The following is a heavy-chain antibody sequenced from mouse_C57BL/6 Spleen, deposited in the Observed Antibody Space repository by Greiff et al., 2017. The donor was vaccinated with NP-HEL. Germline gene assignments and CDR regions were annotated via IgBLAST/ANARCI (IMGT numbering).Heavy chain of an antibody. CDR2: IDPSDSYT. J-gene: IGHJ2*01. V-gene: IGHV1-50*01. D-gene: IGHD2-5*01. CDR3: AYSNYVSTFDY. Sequence: QVQLQQPGAELVKPGASVKLSCKASGYTFTSYWMQWVKQRPGQGLEWIGEIDPSDSYTNYNQKFKGKATLTVDPSSSTAYMQLSSLTSEDSAVYYCAYSNYVSTFDYWGQGTTLTVSS. CDR1: GYTFTSYW.